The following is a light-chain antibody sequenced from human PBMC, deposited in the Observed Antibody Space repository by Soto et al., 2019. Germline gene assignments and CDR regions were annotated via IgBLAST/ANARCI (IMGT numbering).Light chain of an antibody. CDR2: NTN. CDR1: TGAVTSGHY. Sequence: QAVVTQEPSLTVSPGGTVTLTCGSSTGAVTSGHYPYWFQQKPGQAPRTLIFNTNNKHSWTPARFSGSLLGGKAALTLSGALPEDEAGYYCLLAYSGDREVFGGGTKLTVL. J-gene: IGLJ3*02. CDR3: LLAYSGDREV. V-gene: IGLV7-46*01.